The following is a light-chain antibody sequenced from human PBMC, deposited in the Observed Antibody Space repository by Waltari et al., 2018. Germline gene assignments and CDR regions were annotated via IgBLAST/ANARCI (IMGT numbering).Light chain of an antibody. Sequence: DIQMTQSPSSLSASVGDTVTITCRASQSISSWLAWYQQKPGKAPNLLIYKASSLQSGVPSRFSGSGSGTDFTFTISSLQPEDFATYYCLHYSSSPRTFGQGTKVEIK. J-gene: IGKJ1*01. CDR1: QSISSW. CDR2: KAS. CDR3: LHYSSSPRT. V-gene: IGKV1-12*01.